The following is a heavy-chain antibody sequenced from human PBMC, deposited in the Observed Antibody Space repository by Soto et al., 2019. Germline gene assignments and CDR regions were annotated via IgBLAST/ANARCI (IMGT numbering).Heavy chain of an antibody. Sequence: GGSLRLSCAASGFTFSSYWMHWVRQAPGKGLEWVSRIKNDGSNKNYADSVKGRFTISRDNSKNSLYLQMNSLRAEDTVVYYCAKEVLSGDTAMANWFDPWGQGTLVTVSS. V-gene: IGHV3-30*18. D-gene: IGHD5-18*01. CDR3: AKEVLSGDTAMANWFDP. J-gene: IGHJ5*02. CDR2: IKNDGSNK. CDR1: GFTFSSYW.